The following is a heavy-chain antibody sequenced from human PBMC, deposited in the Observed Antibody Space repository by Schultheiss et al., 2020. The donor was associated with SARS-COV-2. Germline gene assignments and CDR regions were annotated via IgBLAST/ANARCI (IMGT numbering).Heavy chain of an antibody. V-gene: IGHV1-18*01. J-gene: IGHJ4*02. CDR2: ISAYNGNT. CDR3: ARHGSGSLP. CDR1: GYTFTSYG. D-gene: IGHD3-10*01. Sequence: ASVKVSCKASGYTFTSYGISWVRQAPGQGLEWMGWISAYNGNTNYAQKLQGRVTITRDTSASTAYMELSSLTSDDTAVYYCARHGSGSLPWGQGTLVTVSS.